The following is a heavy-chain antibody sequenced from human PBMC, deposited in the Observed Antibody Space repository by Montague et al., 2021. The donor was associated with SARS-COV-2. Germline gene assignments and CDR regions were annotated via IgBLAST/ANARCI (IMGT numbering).Heavy chain of an antibody. CDR3: ARGTGLLSRASYGMDV. V-gene: IGHV4-59*01. D-gene: IGHD2-21*02. CDR2: IYNSGRT. Sequence: SETLSLTCTVSGGSISSYYCSWIRQPPGKGLEWIGNIYNSGRTNXNPSLKSQVTISVDTSKNQFSLKLSSVTAADTAVYYCARGTGLLSRASYGMDVWGQGTTVTVSS. J-gene: IGHJ6*02. CDR1: GGSISSYY.